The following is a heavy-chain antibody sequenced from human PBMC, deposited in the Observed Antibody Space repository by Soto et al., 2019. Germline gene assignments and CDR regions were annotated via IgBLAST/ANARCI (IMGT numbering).Heavy chain of an antibody. J-gene: IGHJ4*02. V-gene: IGHV1-2*02. CDR3: ARDESYDILTGYSDY. D-gene: IGHD3-9*01. CDR2: INPNSGGT. CDR1: GYTFTGYY. Sequence: QVQLVQSGAEVKKPGASVKVSCKASGYTFTGYYMHWVRQAPGQGLEWMGWINPNSGGTNYAQKFRGRVTMTRDTSISTAYMELSRLRSDDTAVYYCARDESYDILTGYSDYWGQGTLVTVSS.